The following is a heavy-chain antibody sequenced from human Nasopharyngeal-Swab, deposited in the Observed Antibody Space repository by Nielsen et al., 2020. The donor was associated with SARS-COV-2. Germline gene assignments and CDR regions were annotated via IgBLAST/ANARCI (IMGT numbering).Heavy chain of an antibody. J-gene: IGHJ4*02. CDR2: ISSSGSNI. CDR1: GFTFSDYY. V-gene: IGHV3-11*04. D-gene: IGHD4-17*01. Sequence: GESLKISCAASGFTFSDYYMTWIRQAPGKGLEWVSYISSSGSNIYYADSVKGRFTISRDNAKNSLFLQMNSLRAEDTAVYYCARDRYGDYSDYWGQGTLVTVSS. CDR3: ARDRYGDYSDY.